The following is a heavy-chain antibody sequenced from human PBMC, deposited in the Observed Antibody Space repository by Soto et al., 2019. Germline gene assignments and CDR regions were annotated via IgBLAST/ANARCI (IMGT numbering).Heavy chain of an antibody. CDR1: GFTFSSYW. J-gene: IGHJ6*02. Sequence: GGSLRLSCAASGFTFSSYWVSWVRQAPGKGLEWVANIKQDGSEKYYVDSVKGRFTISRDNAKNSLYLQMNSLRAEDTAVYYCARFMITFGGVMHYGMDVWGQGTTVTVSS. V-gene: IGHV3-7*01. CDR3: ARFMITFGGVMHYGMDV. D-gene: IGHD3-16*01. CDR2: IKQDGSEK.